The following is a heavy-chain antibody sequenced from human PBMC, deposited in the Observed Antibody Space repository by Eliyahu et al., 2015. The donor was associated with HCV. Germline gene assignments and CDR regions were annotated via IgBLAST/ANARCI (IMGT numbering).Heavy chain of an antibody. V-gene: IGHV4-39*01. D-gene: IGHD4-17*01. CDR2: IYYSGST. Sequence: QLQLQESGPGLVKPSETLSLTCXVSGGSISSSSYYWGWIRQPPGKGLEWIGSIYYSGSTYYNPSLKSRVTISVDTSKNQFSLKLSSVTAADTAVYYCARLRPRDWFDPWGQGTLVTVSS. CDR3: ARLRPRDWFDP. CDR1: GGSISSSSYY. J-gene: IGHJ5*02.